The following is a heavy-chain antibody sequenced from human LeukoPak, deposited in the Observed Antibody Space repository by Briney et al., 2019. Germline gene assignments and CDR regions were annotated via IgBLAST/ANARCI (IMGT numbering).Heavy chain of an antibody. CDR3: ASFSGSTYYYAFDY. V-gene: IGHV1-3*04. Sequence: GASVKVSCKASGYTFISYAMHWVRQAPGQRLEWMGWINTGNGNTKYSQKFQGRVTITRDTSASTAYMELSSLRSEDTAVCYCASFSGSTYYYAFDYWGQGILVTVSS. J-gene: IGHJ4*02. D-gene: IGHD3-22*01. CDR2: INTGNGNT. CDR1: GYTFISYA.